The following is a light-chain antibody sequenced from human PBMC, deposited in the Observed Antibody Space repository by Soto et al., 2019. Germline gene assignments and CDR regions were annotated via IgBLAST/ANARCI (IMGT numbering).Light chain of an antibody. Sequence: DIQMTQSPSSLSASVGDRVTIACRASATIRNYLNWYQHKPGKAPKLLIYAASSLQSGVPSRFSGSGSGTDFTLTISSLQPEDFATYYCQQSYRTPYTFGQGTKLEI. CDR3: QQSYRTPYT. CDR2: AAS. CDR1: ATIRNY. V-gene: IGKV1-39*01. J-gene: IGKJ2*01.